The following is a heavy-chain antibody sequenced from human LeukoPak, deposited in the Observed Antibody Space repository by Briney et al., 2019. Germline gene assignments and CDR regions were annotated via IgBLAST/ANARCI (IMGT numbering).Heavy chain of an antibody. V-gene: IGHV1-2*02. J-gene: IGHJ6*03. Sequence: ASVKVSCKTSGYTFTAYYMYWVRQAPGQGLEWMGWINPNTGGTNSAQKFQGRVTMTRDTSISTAYMELSRLRSDDTAVYYCAREPDYYYYMDVWGKGATVTISS. CDR3: AREPDYYYYMDV. CDR2: INPNTGGT. CDR1: GYTFTAYY.